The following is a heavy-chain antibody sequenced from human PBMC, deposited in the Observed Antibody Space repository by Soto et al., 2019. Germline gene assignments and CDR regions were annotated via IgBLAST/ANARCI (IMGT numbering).Heavy chain of an antibody. CDR1: GYTFTSYG. V-gene: IGHV1-18*01. Sequence: GASVKVSCKASGYTFTSYGISWVRQAPGQGLEWMGWISAYNGNTNYAQKLQGRVTMTTDTSTSTAYMELRSLRSDDTAVYYCARDKENYGSGSYWFDPWGQGTLVTVSS. D-gene: IGHD3-10*01. CDR3: ARDKENYGSGSYWFDP. J-gene: IGHJ5*02. CDR2: ISAYNGNT.